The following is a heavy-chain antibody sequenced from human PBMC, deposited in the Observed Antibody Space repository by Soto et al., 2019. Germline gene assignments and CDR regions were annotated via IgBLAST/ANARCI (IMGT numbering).Heavy chain of an antibody. CDR2: ISGSGGST. CDR3: AIPDSSSWYREQYFQH. V-gene: IGHV3-23*01. CDR1: GFTFSSYA. Sequence: GGSLRLSCAASGFTFSSYAMSWVRQAPGKGLEWVSAISGSGGSTYYADSVKGRFTISRDNSKNTLYLQMNSLRAEDTAVYYCAIPDSSSWYREQYFQHWGQGTLVTVSS. J-gene: IGHJ1*01. D-gene: IGHD6-13*01.